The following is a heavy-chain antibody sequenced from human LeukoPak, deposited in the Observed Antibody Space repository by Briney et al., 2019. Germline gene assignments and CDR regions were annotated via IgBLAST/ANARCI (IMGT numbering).Heavy chain of an antibody. CDR1: GGSISSYY. CDR3: ARRGRNSSGWQDYL. Sequence: SETLSLTCTVSGGSISSYYWSWIRQPPGKGLEWIANIYHTGSTNYNPPLSRRVTISIDTAKNPFSLKLTSVTAADTAVYYCARRGRNSSGWQDYLWGQGTLVTVSS. V-gene: IGHV4-59*01. CDR2: IYHTGST. D-gene: IGHD6-25*01. J-gene: IGHJ4*02.